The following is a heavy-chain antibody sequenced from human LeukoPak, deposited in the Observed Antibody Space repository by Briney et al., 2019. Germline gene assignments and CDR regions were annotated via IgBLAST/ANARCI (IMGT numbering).Heavy chain of an antibody. CDR2: ISYNGKT. CDR1: GGSMRSYY. Sequence: SETLSLTCTVSGGSMRSYYWMWIRQPPGKGLEWIGSISYNGKTNHNPSLKSRVTISVDTSKNQFSLKLSSVTAADTAVYYCTRVGPSLHWNPDYWGQGTLVTVSS. D-gene: IGHD1-1*01. CDR3: TRVGPSLHWNPDY. J-gene: IGHJ4*02. V-gene: IGHV4-59*01.